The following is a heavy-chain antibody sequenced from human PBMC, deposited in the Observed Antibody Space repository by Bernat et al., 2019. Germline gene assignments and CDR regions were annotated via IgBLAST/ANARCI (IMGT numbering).Heavy chain of an antibody. CDR3: ARDRYPSTTIPAGVYFDF. D-gene: IGHD3-16*02. CDR2: ISFDGREQ. Sequence: QVQLVQSGGGVVQPGKSLRLSCAASGFTLSHYAVHWVRQAPGKGLEWVAVISFDGREQYYVDSVKGRFTISRDNSKNTLFLQMSSLRVDDTGVYYCARDRYPSTTIPAGVYFDFWGQGTLVTVSS. CDR1: GFTLSHYA. J-gene: IGHJ4*02. V-gene: IGHV3-30*15.